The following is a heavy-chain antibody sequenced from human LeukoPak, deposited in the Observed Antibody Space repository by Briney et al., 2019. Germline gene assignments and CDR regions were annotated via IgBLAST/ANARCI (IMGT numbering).Heavy chain of an antibody. Sequence: GASVKVSCKASGGTFSSYAISWVRQAPGQGLEWMGIINPSGGSTSYAQKFQGRVTMTRDTSTSTVYMELSSLRSEDTAVYYCARDDFPLPVDWGQGTLVTVSS. V-gene: IGHV1-46*01. J-gene: IGHJ4*02. D-gene: IGHD2-2*01. CDR3: ARDDFPLPVD. CDR1: GGTFSSYA. CDR2: INPSGGST.